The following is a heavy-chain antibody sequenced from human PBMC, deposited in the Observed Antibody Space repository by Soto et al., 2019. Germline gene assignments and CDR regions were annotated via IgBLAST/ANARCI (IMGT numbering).Heavy chain of an antibody. CDR2: IYPRDSDT. D-gene: IGHD2-21*02. V-gene: IGHV5-51*01. CDR1: GYNFRHFW. J-gene: IGHJ4*02. Sequence: GESLKISCQASGYNFRHFWIGWVRQMPGKGLEWMGVIYPRDSDTKYNPSFQGQVTISADESINTAYLQWTSLQASDTAMYFCARHDHCGDDCYYQLDYWGQGTLVTVSS. CDR3: ARHDHCGDDCYYQLDY.